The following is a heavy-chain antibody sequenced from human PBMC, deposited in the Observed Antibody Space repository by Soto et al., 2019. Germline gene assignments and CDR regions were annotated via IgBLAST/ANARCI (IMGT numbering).Heavy chain of an antibody. CDR1: GGTFSSYA. Sequence: SVKVCCKASGGTFSSYAMNWVRQAPGQGLEWMGGIIPMFGTADYAQKFQARVTITADESTSTAYMELSSLTSEDTAVYYCARPVLMDTGVRYYYGMDVWGQGTTVTVSS. CDR2: IIPMFGTA. D-gene: IGHD5-18*01. CDR3: ARPVLMDTGVRYYYGMDV. V-gene: IGHV1-69*13. J-gene: IGHJ6*02.